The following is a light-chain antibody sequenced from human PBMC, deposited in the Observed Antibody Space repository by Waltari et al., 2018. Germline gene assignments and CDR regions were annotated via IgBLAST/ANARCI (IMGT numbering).Light chain of an antibody. CDR2: AAS. CDR3: QNHERLPAT. Sequence: EIVLTQSPGTLSLSPGERATLSCRASQSIGRYLVWYQQKPGQAPRLLIYAASSRATRIPDRFSGSGSGTDFSLTISRLEPEDFAVYYCQNHERLPATFGQGTKVEIK. J-gene: IGKJ1*01. CDR1: QSIGRY. V-gene: IGKV3-20*01.